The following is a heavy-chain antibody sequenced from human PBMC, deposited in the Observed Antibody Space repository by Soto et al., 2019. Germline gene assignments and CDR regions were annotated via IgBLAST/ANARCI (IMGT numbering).Heavy chain of an antibody. CDR2: ISGSGDST. Sequence: EVQLLESGGGLVQPGGSLRLSCAASGFTFSSYAMSWVRQAPGKGLEWVSAISGSGDSTYYADSVKGRFTISRDNSKNTQYLQMNSLRAEDTAEYYCAKRTVGWYFDLWGRGTLVTVSS. CDR1: GFTFSSYA. D-gene: IGHD4-17*01. CDR3: AKRTVGWYFDL. J-gene: IGHJ2*01. V-gene: IGHV3-23*01.